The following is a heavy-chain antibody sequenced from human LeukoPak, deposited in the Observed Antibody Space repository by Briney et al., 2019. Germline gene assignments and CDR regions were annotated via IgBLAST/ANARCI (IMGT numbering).Heavy chain of an antibody. D-gene: IGHD5-18*01. Sequence: GGSLRLSCSAPGVTFSSYTIHWVLQAPGKGLEYVSAISSNGGSTYYADSVKGRFTISRDNSKNTLWLQMGSLRAEDTAVYYCVRDFAPENYGYMYFDYWGQGTLVTVSS. CDR1: GVTFSSYT. J-gene: IGHJ4*02. V-gene: IGHV3-64D*06. CDR3: VRDFAPENYGYMYFDY. CDR2: ISSNGGST.